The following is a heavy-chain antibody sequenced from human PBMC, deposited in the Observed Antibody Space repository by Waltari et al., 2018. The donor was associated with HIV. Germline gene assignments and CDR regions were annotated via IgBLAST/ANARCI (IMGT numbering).Heavy chain of an antibody. J-gene: IGHJ6*02. Sequence: QVELVQSGPEVKRPGASVKISCKTSGYTFTNSDINWVRQAPGQGLEWLGWMNPNSGNTGSPYKFEARVIMTGDTAMTTAYMELTGLTPEDTAIYYCARNGSGRGNRYFYYGLDVWGQGTAVTVSS. CDR2: MNPNSGNT. CDR3: ARNGSGRGNRYFYYGLDV. D-gene: IGHD3-9*01. V-gene: IGHV1-8*01. CDR1: GYTFTNSD.